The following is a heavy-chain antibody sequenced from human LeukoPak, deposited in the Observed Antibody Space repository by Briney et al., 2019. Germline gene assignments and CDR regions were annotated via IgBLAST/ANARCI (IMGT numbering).Heavy chain of an antibody. CDR1: GFTFSAYP. CDR3: ARDMTITGADDY. V-gene: IGHV3-48*04. J-gene: IGHJ4*02. D-gene: IGHD6-13*01. Sequence: GGSQRLSCTASGFTFSAYPMTWVRQAPGKGLEWVSYISGSGDIIYYADSVKGRFTISRDNAKNSLYLQMDSLRAEDTAIYCCARDMTITGADDYWDQGTLVTVSS. CDR2: ISGSGDII.